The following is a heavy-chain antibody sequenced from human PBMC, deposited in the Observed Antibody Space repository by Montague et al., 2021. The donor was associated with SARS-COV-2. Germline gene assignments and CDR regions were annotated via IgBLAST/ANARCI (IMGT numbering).Heavy chain of an antibody. V-gene: IGHV4-34*01. CDR1: GGSFSGYY. CDR3: ARGRTVTTFYYYYGMDV. D-gene: IGHD4-17*01. CDR2: INHSGST. J-gene: IGHJ6*02. Sequence: SETLSLTCAVYGGSFSGYYWSWIRQPPGKGLEWVGEINHSGSTNYNPSLKSRVTISVDTSKNQFSLKLSSVTAADTAVYYCARGRTVTTFYYYYGMDVWGQGTTVTVSS.